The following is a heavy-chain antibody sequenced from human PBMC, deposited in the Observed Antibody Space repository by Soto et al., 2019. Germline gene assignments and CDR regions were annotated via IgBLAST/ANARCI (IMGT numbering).Heavy chain of an antibody. CDR2: IYWDDDQ. D-gene: IGHD2-15*01. Sequence: QITLKESGPTLVKPTQTPTLTCNVSGVSLSTGGVGVGWIRQPPGKALEWLALIYWDDDQRSSPSLKSRLTLTKDTSKNQVVLTMTTMAPEDTATYYCAHMRAAKFDYWGQGTLVTVSS. CDR3: AHMRAAKFDY. CDR1: GVSLSTGGVG. J-gene: IGHJ4*02. V-gene: IGHV2-5*02.